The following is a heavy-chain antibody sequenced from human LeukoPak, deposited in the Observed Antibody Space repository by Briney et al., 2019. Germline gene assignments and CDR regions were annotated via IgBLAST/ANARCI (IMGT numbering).Heavy chain of an antibody. CDR1: GFSVSGNY. Sequence: GGCLRLSCAASGFSVSGNYMNWARQAPGKGLEWVSVIYSGGNTDYADSVKGRFTVSRDNYKNTVYLQMNSLRAEDTAVYYCARDLRLNGGNWGQGTLVTVSS. J-gene: IGHJ4*02. CDR3: ARDLRLNGGN. V-gene: IGHV3-66*01. CDR2: IYSGGNT. D-gene: IGHD2-8*01.